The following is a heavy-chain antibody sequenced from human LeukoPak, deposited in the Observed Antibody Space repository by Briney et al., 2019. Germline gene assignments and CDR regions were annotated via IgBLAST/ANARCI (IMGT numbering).Heavy chain of an antibody. Sequence: SETLSLTGTVSGGSISITSYYWGWIREPPGKGLEWIGSMYSSGSTYYNPSLKSRVTISVDTSKNQFSLKLSSVTAADTAVYYCTRDTGATGEVKFDPWGQGTLVTVSS. V-gene: IGHV4-39*07. CDR3: TRDTGATGEVKFDP. D-gene: IGHD5-12*01. CDR1: GGSISITSYY. J-gene: IGHJ5*02. CDR2: MYSSGST.